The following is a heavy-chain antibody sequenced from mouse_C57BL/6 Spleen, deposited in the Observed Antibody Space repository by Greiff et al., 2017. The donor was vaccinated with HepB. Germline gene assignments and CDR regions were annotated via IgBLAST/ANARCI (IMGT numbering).Heavy chain of an antibody. J-gene: IGHJ1*03. Sequence: QVQLQQPGAELVKPGASVKLSCKASGYTFTSYWMHWVKQRPGQGLEWIGMIHPNSGSTNYNEKFKSKATLTVDKSSSTAYMQLSSLTSEDSEVYYCARGGEPHVYFDVWGTGTTVTVSS. V-gene: IGHV1-64*01. CDR3: ARGGEPHVYFDV. CDR1: GYTFTSYW. CDR2: IHPNSGST.